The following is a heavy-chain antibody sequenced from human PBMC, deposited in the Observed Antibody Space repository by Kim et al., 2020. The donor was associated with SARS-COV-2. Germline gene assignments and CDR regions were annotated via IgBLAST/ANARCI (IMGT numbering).Heavy chain of an antibody. CDR1: GFTFSSYS. J-gene: IGHJ6*02. CDR3: ARDHRDGTDVDILTGGGYGDYGMEF. D-gene: IGHD3-9*01. CDR2: ISSSSSTI. V-gene: IGHV3-48*02. Sequence: GGSLRLSCAASGFTFSSYSMNWVRQAPGKGLEWVSYISSSSSTIYYADSVKGRFTISRDNAKNSLYLQMNSLRDEDTAVYYCARDHRDGTDVDILTGGGYGDYGMEFWGQGTTVTVSS.